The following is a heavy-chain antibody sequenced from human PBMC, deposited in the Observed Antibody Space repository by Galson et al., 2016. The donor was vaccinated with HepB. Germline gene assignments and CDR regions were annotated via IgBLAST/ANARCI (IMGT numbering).Heavy chain of an antibody. CDR2: IWHDGWTK. D-gene: IGHD1-26*01. V-gene: IGHV3-33*01. Sequence: SLRLSCAASGFAFSAFGMHWVRQAPGKGLEWVADIWHDGWTKHYADSMKGRFTISRDNSLHTLYLHVSTLRVEDTAVYYCARSSPVGATPAGLDYWGQGTLVTVSS. J-gene: IGHJ4*02. CDR1: GFAFSAFG. CDR3: ARSSPVGATPAGLDY.